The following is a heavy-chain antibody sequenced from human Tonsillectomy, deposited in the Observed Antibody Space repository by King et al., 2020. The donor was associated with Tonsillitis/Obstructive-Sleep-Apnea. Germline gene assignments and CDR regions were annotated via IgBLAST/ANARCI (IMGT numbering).Heavy chain of an antibody. CDR3: AKARYSYGDYYYYYMDV. J-gene: IGHJ6*03. Sequence: VQLVESGGGLVQPGRSLRLSCAASGFTFDDYAMHWVRQAPGKGLEWVSGISWNSGSIGYADSVKGRFTISRDNAKSSLYLQMNSLRAEDTALYYCAKARYSYGDYYYYYMDVWGKGTTVTVSS. D-gene: IGHD5-18*01. V-gene: IGHV3-9*01. CDR1: GFTFDDYA. CDR2: ISWNSGSI.